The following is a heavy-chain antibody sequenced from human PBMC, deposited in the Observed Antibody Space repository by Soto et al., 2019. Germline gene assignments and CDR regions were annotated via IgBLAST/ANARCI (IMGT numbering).Heavy chain of an antibody. CDR1: GGSISSSSYY. CDR2: IYYSGST. D-gene: IGHD3-22*01. J-gene: IGHJ4*02. Sequence: PSETLSLTCTVSGGSISSSSYYWGWIRQPPGKGLEWIGSIYYSGSTYYNPSLKSRVTISVDTSKNQFSLKLSSVTAVDTAVYYCARDFYESSAPISQRYYFEYWGQGTQVTVSS. CDR3: ARDFYESSAPISQRYYFEY. V-gene: IGHV4-39*07.